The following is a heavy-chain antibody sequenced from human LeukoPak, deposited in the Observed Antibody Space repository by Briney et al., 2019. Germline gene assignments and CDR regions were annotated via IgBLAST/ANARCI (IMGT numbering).Heavy chain of an antibody. CDR1: GFTFNNYG. V-gene: IGHV3-23*01. CDR3: AKSRSAVAVAGSNY. CDR2: ISGSGDNT. Sequence: GGSLRLSCASSGFTFNNYGMSWVRLAPGKGLEWVSGISGSGDNTYYADSVKGRFTLSRDSSRDTLYLQMNSLRAEDTAVYYCAKSRSAVAVAGSNYWGQGTLVTVSS. D-gene: IGHD6-19*01. J-gene: IGHJ4*02.